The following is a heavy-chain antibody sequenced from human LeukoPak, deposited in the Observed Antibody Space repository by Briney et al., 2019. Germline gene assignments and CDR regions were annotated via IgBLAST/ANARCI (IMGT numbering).Heavy chain of an antibody. V-gene: IGHV4-59*01. Sequence: PSETLSLTCTVSGGSTNSYYWSWIRQPPGKGLEWIGYIYYSGSTNYNPSLKSRVTISVDTSKNQFSLRLSSVTAADTAVYYCARVTGYMTEDYFDYWGQGTLITVSS. CDR3: ARVTGYMTEDYFDY. CDR2: IYYSGST. CDR1: GGSTNSYY. J-gene: IGHJ4*02. D-gene: IGHD6-13*01.